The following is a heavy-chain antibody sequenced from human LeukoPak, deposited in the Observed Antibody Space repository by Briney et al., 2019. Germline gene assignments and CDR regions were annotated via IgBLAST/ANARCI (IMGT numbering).Heavy chain of an antibody. D-gene: IGHD2-8*01. CDR3: AKDTSIGRYCTNGVCSPFDY. Sequence: GGSLRLSCASSGFTFSSYAMSWVRQAPGKGLEWVSAISDTGATTYDADSVKGRFTISRDNSRSTLYLQMNSLRAEDTALYYCAKDTSIGRYCTNGVCSPFDYWGQGTLVTVSS. CDR1: GFTFSSYA. V-gene: IGHV3-23*01. CDR2: ISDTGATT. J-gene: IGHJ4*02.